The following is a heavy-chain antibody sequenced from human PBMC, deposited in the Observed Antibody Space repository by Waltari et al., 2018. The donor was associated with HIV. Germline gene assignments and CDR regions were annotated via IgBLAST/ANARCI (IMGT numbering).Heavy chain of an antibody. D-gene: IGHD5-18*01. V-gene: IGHV3-53*01. CDR2: IYSVGST. CDR3: AGERGYSYGHPLRDY. CDR1: GFTPSSNL. Sequence: EVQLVESGGGLIQPGGSLRLSCAASGFTPSSNLLTWVAPPPGKGLEWVSVIYSVGSTYYADSVKGRFTISRDNSKNTLYLQMNSLRAEDTAVYYCAGERGYSYGHPLRDYWGQGTLVTVSS. J-gene: IGHJ4*02.